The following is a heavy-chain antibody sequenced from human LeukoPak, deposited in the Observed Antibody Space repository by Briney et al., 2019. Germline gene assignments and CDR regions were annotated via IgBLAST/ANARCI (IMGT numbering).Heavy chain of an antibody. CDR3: AKVRGKIVGATDYYGMDV. V-gene: IGHV3-23*01. D-gene: IGHD1-26*01. J-gene: IGHJ6*02. CDR1: GFTFSSYA. CDR2: ISGSGGST. Sequence: GGSLRLSCAASGFTFSSYAMSWVRQAPGKGLEWVSAISGSGGSTYYADSVKGRFTISRDNSKNTLYLQMNSLRAEDTAVYYCAKVRGKIVGATDYYGMDVWGQGTTVTFSS.